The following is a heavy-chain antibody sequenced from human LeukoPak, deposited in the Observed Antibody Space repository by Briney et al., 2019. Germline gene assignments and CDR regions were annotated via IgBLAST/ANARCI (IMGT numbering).Heavy chain of an antibody. D-gene: IGHD1-20*01. Sequence: PGGSLRLSCAASGFTFSSYAMHWVRQAPGKGLEWVAVISYDGSNKYYADSVKGRFTISRDNSKNTLYLQMNSLRAEDTAVYYCARGYNWNYFGYWGQGTLVTVSS. CDR3: ARGYNWNYFGY. CDR1: GFTFSSYA. V-gene: IGHV3-30-3*01. J-gene: IGHJ4*02. CDR2: ISYDGSNK.